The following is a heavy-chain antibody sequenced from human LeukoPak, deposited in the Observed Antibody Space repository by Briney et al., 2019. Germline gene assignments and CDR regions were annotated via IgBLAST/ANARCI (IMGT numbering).Heavy chain of an antibody. CDR3: AKTITAMVKCYYGMDV. J-gene: IGHJ6*04. D-gene: IGHD5-18*01. CDR2: ISGSGGST. CDR1: GFTFSSYA. V-gene: IGHV3-23*01. Sequence: GGSLRLSCAASGFTFSSYAMSWVRQAPGKGLEWVSAISGSGGSTYYADSVKGRFTISRDNSNNTLYLQMNSLRAEDTAVYYCAKTITAMVKCYYGMDVWGKGTTVTVSS.